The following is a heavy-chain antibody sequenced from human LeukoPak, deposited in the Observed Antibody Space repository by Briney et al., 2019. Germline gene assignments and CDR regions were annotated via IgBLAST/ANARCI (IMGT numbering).Heavy chain of an antibody. J-gene: IGHJ4*02. CDR1: GYTFTSYG. Sequence: ASVTVSCKASGYTFTSYGISWVRQAPGQGLEWMGRINPNSGGTNYAQKFQGRVTMTRDTSISTAYMELSRLRSDDTAVYYCARGASSSLLGYWGQGTLVTVSS. D-gene: IGHD6-13*01. V-gene: IGHV1-2*06. CDR3: ARGASSSLLGY. CDR2: INPNSGGT.